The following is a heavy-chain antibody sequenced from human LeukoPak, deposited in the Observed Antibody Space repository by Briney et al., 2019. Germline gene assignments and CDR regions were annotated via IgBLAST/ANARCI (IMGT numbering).Heavy chain of an antibody. CDR3: ARGRITMVRGVIARYYMDV. D-gene: IGHD3-10*01. J-gene: IGHJ6*03. CDR1: GFTFSDYY. V-gene: IGHV3-11*01. CDR2: ISTGGSPI. Sequence: GGSLRLSCAASGFTFSDYYMTWIRQAPGKGLEWVSYISTGGSPIYYADSVKGRFTISRDNAKNSLYLQMNSLRAEDTAVYYCARGRITMVRGVIARYYMDVWGKGTTVTVSS.